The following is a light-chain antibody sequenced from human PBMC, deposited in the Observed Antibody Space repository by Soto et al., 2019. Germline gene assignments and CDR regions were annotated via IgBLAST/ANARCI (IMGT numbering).Light chain of an antibody. Sequence: DIQMTQSPSTLSASVVDRVTITCRTSPSISSWLAWYQQKPGKAPQLRIYAASSMEGGVPSRFSGCRSVSEFTLTISSSQTDDFANDYCQQYNSYQWTFSQGTMVEIK. V-gene: IGKV1-5*01. CDR1: PSISSW. CDR3: QQYNSYQWT. CDR2: AAS. J-gene: IGKJ1*01.